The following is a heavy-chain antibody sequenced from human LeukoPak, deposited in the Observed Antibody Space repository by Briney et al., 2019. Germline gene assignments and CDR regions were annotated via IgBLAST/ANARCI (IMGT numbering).Heavy chain of an antibody. D-gene: IGHD3-16*02. CDR3: ARGVWGSYRYTPPYYFDY. CDR2: ISGSGGST. V-gene: IGHV3-23*01. CDR1: GFTFSSYA. J-gene: IGHJ4*02. Sequence: GGSLRLSCAASGFTFSSYAMSWVRQAPGKGLEWVSAISGSGGSTYYADSVKGRFTISRDNSKNTLFLQMNSLRAEDTAVYYCARGVWGSYRYTPPYYFDYWGQGTLVTVSS.